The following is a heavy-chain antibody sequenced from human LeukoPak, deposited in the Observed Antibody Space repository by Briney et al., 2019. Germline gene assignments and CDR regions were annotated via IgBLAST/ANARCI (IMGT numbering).Heavy chain of an antibody. CDR2: INPSGGST. Sequence: ASVKVSCKASGYTFTSYYMHWVRQAPGQGLEWMGIINPSGGSTSYAQKFQGRVTMTRDTSTSTVYMELSSLRSEDTAVYYCAREGHGRIAAAVHFDYWGQGTLVTVSS. D-gene: IGHD6-13*01. J-gene: IGHJ4*02. V-gene: IGHV1-46*01. CDR1: GYTFTSYY. CDR3: AREGHGRIAAAVHFDY.